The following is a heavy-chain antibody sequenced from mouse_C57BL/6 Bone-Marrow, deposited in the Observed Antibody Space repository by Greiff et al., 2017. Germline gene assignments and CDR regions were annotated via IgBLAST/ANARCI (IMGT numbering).Heavy chain of an antibody. V-gene: IGHV5-12*01. CDR1: GFTFSDYY. CDR2: ISNGGGST. J-gene: IGHJ3*01. CDR3: ARHDPPWFAY. Sequence: DVHLVESGGGLVQPGGSLKLSCAASGFTFSDYYMYWVRQTPEKRLEWVAYISNGGGSTYYPDTVKGRFTISRDNAKNTLYLQMSRLKSEDTAMYYCARHDPPWFAYWGQGTLVTVSA.